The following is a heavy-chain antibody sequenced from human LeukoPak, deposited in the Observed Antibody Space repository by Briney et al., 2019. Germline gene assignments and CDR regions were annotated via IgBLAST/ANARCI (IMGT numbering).Heavy chain of an antibody. J-gene: IGHJ3*01. D-gene: IGHD3-10*01. CDR3: AREGSGRTAYNDGLDV. CDR1: GFTFNSYA. Sequence: PGGSLRLSCAASGFTFNSYAMSWVRQTPGKGPEWVSGISDSGGSTNYADSVKGRFTISRDNSKNTLYLQLNSLRAEDTAVYYCAREGSGRTAYNDGLDVWGQGTMVTVSS. CDR2: ISDSGGST. V-gene: IGHV3-23*01.